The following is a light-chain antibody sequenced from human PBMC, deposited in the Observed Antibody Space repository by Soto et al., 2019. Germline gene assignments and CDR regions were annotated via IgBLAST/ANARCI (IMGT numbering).Light chain of an antibody. Sequence: EIVLTQSPATLSLSPGERATXXXXXSQSVSSYLAWYQQKPGQAPRLLIYDASHRATGIPARFSGSGSGTDFTLTISSLEPEDFAVYYCQQRSNWPSTFGQGPKVDI. CDR1: QSVSSY. J-gene: IGKJ1*01. V-gene: IGKV3-11*01. CDR3: QQRSNWPST. CDR2: DAS.